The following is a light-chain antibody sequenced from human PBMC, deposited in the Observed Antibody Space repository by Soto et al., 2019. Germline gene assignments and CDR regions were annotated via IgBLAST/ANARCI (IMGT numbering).Light chain of an antibody. Sequence: VLTQPASVSGSPGQSITISCTGTSSDVGAYNYVSWYQQHPGKAPKLMIFEVSDRPSGVSNRFSGSKSGNTASLTISGLQAEDEADYYCSSYTSSNTLVFGGGTKLTVL. J-gene: IGLJ2*01. V-gene: IGLV2-14*01. CDR2: EVS. CDR1: SSDVGAYNY. CDR3: SSYTSSNTLV.